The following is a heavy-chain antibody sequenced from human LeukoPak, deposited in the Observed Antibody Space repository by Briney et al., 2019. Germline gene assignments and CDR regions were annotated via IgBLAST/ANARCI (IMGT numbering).Heavy chain of an antibody. J-gene: IGHJ4*02. D-gene: IGHD3-22*01. V-gene: IGHV1-69*04. CDR1: GGTFSSYA. CDR3: ARRERYYYDSSGYYST. CDR2: IIPILAIA. Sequence: SVKVSCKASGGTFSSYAISWVRQAPGQGLEWMGRIIPILAIANYAQRFQGRVTITADKSTSTAYMELSSLRSEDTAVYYCARRERYYYDSSGYYSTWGQGTLVTVSS.